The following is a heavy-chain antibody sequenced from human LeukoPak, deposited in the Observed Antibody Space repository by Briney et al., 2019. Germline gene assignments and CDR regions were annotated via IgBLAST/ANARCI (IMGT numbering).Heavy chain of an antibody. CDR3: ASSFPYYYYMDV. Sequence: SETLSLTCTVSGDSISSYYWSWIRQPPGKGLEWIGYIYYSGSTNYNPSLKSRVTISVDTSKDQFSLKLSSVTAADTAVYYCASSFPYYYYMDVWGKGTTVTISS. CDR2: IYYSGST. D-gene: IGHD2-21*01. CDR1: GDSISSYY. J-gene: IGHJ6*03. V-gene: IGHV4-59*01.